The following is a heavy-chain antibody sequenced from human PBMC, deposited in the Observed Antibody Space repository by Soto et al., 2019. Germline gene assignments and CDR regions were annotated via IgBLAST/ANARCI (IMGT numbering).Heavy chain of an antibody. V-gene: IGHV4-34*01. J-gene: IGHJ4*02. CDR2: INHSGST. D-gene: IGHD2-15*01. Sequence: SETLSLTCAVYGGSFSGYYWSWIRPPPGKGLEWIGEINHSGSTNYNPSLKSRVTISVDTSKNMFSLKLSCVIAADTSVYYCARAAPRYCSGGSWYCGRDYWGQGTLVTFSS. CDR3: ARAAPRYCSGGSWYCGRDY. CDR1: GGSFSGYY.